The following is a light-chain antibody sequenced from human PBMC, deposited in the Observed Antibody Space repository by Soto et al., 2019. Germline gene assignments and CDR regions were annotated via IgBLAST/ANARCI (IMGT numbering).Light chain of an antibody. Sequence: QLVLTQPPSASGTPGQRVTISCSGSSSNIGSNTVNWYQQLPGTAPKLLIYSDNQRPSGVPERFSGSKSGTSASLAISGLQSEDEADYYCAAWDDSLNGFWVFGGGTQLTVL. CDR2: SDN. V-gene: IGLV1-44*01. J-gene: IGLJ3*02. CDR1: SSNIGSNT. CDR3: AAWDDSLNGFWV.